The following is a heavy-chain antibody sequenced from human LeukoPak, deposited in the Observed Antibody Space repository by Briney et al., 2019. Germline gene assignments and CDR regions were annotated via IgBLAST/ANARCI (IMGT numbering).Heavy chain of an antibody. Sequence: PGGSLRLSCATSGFTFITYSMNWVRQAPGKGLEWASYIGGSSSTIYYADSVKGRFTISRDNAKNSLYLQMNSLRAEDTAVYYCARDGIYCSSTSCYESYFDYWGQGTLVTVSS. CDR2: IGGSSSTI. V-gene: IGHV3-48*01. D-gene: IGHD2-2*01. J-gene: IGHJ4*02. CDR3: ARDGIYCSSTSCYESYFDY. CDR1: GFTFITYS.